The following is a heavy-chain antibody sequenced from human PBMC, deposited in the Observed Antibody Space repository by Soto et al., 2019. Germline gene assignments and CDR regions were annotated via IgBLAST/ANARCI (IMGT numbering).Heavy chain of an antibody. CDR2: ISYDGSNK. Sequence: QVQLVESGGGVVQPGRSLRLSCAASGFTFSNYGMHWVSQAPGKGLEWVAVISYDGSNKYYADSVKGRFSISRDNSKNTLYLQMNSLRAEDTAVYYCAKGDWFDPWGQGTLVTVSS. CDR3: AKGDWFDP. J-gene: IGHJ5*02. V-gene: IGHV3-30*18. CDR1: GFTFSNYG.